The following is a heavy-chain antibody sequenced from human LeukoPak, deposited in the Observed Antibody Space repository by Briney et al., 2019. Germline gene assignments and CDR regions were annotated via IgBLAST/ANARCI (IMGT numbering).Heavy chain of an antibody. CDR2: IGWNSGSI. V-gene: IGHV3-9*01. Sequence: PGRSLRLSCAASGFTFDDYAMHWVRQAPGKGLEWVSGIGWNSGSIGYADSVKDRFTISRDNAKNSLYLQMNSLRAEDTALYYCAKAPEYSSSSPEEYYFDYWGQGTLVTVSS. CDR3: AKAPEYSSSSPEEYYFDY. J-gene: IGHJ4*02. CDR1: GFTFDDYA. D-gene: IGHD6-6*01.